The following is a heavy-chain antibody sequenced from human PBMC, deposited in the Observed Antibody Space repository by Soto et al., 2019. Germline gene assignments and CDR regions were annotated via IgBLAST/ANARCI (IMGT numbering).Heavy chain of an antibody. CDR3: ARNGVLGRYSDWLPLKGSGMDV. CDR1: GYTFTSYG. D-gene: IGHD3-9*01. V-gene: IGHV1-18*01. Sequence: GASVTVSCTASGYTFTSYGISWVRQAPGQGLEWMGWISAYNGNTNYAQKLQGRVTMTTDTSTSTAYMELRSLRSDDTAVYYCARNGVLGRYSDWLPLKGSGMDVWGQGTTVTVSS. J-gene: IGHJ6*02. CDR2: ISAYNGNT.